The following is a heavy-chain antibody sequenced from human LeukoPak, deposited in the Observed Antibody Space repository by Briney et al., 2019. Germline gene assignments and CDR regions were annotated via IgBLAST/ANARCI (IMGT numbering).Heavy chain of an antibody. D-gene: IGHD3-10*01. J-gene: IGHJ4*02. Sequence: SETLSLTCTVSGGSISSYYWSWIRQPPGKGLEWIGYIYYSGSTNYNPSLKSRVTISVDTSKNQFSLKLSSVTAADTAVYYCARDDTELVDYWGQGTLVTVSS. CDR3: ARDDTELVDY. CDR1: GGSISSYY. CDR2: IYYSGST. V-gene: IGHV4-59*01.